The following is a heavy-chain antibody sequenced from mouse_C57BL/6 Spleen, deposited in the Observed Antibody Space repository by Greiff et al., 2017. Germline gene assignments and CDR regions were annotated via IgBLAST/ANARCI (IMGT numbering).Heavy chain of an antibody. J-gene: IGHJ4*01. CDR3: TRDYYDPYYAMDY. CDR2: ISSGGDYI. Sequence: EVKLVESGEGLVKPGGSLKLSCAASGFTFSSSAMSWVRQTPEKRLEWVAYISSGGDYIYYADTVKGRFTISRDNARNTLYLQMSSLKSEDTAMYYCTRDYYDPYYAMDYWGQGTSVTVSS. CDR1: GFTFSSSA. V-gene: IGHV5-9-1*02. D-gene: IGHD2-4*01.